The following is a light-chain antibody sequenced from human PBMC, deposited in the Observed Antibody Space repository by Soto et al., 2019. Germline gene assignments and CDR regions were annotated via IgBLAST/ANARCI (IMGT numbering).Light chain of an antibody. CDR1: QSLLHSNGYNY. CDR3: MQALQTPRT. J-gene: IGKJ4*01. CDR2: LGS. Sequence: DIVMTQSPLSLPVTPGEPASISCRSSQSLLHSNGYNYLDWYLQKPGQSLQHLIYLGSNRASGVPDRFSGSGSGTDFTLKISRVEAEDVGVYYCMQALQTPRTFGGGTKVEIK. V-gene: IGKV2-28*01.